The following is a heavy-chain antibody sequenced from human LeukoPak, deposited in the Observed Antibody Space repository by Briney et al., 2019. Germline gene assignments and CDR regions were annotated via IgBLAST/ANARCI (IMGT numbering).Heavy chain of an antibody. D-gene: IGHD3-22*01. V-gene: IGHV3-30-3*01. CDR1: GFTFSNYA. CDR2: ISFDGSNK. J-gene: IGHJ3*02. CDR3: ARDYDSSHDFDI. Sequence: PGGSLRLSCAASGFTFSNYAMSWVRQAPGKGLEWVAVISFDGSNKYYADSVKGRFTISRDNPKNTLYLQMNSLRTEDTAVYYCARDYDSSHDFDIWGQGTMVTVS.